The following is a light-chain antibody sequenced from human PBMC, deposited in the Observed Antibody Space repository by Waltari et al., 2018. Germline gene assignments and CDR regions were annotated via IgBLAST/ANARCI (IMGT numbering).Light chain of an antibody. V-gene: IGLV1-44*01. J-gene: IGLJ2*01. Sequence: QSVLTQPPLASRTRGRRVNISCSGSRPNHGRNTVNCYQQLPGTAPKVPGYSQKRRRSAAPDRLSGSKAATAAALVISGIQSEDEADYYCATWDDSLNGVVFGRGTKLTVL. CDR2: SQK. CDR1: RPNHGRNT. CDR3: ATWDDSLNGVV.